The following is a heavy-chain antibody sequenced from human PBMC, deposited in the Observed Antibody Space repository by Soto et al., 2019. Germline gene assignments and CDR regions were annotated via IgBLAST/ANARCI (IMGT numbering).Heavy chain of an antibody. Sequence: ASVKVSCKASGYTFTSYAMHWVRQAPGQRLEWMGWINAGNGNTKYSQNFQGRVTITRDTSASTAYMELSSLRSEDTAVYYCARAPEDYYFDYWGQGTLVTVSS. D-gene: IGHD2-15*01. CDR2: INAGNGNT. V-gene: IGHV1-3*01. J-gene: IGHJ4*02. CDR1: GYTFTSYA. CDR3: ARAPEDYYFDY.